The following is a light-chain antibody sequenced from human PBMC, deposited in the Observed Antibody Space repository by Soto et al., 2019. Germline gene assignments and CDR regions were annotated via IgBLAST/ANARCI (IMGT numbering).Light chain of an antibody. CDR1: QSISSW. CDR3: QQANSFPIT. J-gene: IGKJ5*01. V-gene: IGKV1-5*01. CDR2: GAS. Sequence: DIQMTQSPSTLSASVGDRVTITCRASQSISSWLAWYQQKPGKAPKLLIYGASSLESGVPSRFSGSGSGTDFTLTISSLQPEDFATYYCQQANSFPITFGQGTRLEIK.